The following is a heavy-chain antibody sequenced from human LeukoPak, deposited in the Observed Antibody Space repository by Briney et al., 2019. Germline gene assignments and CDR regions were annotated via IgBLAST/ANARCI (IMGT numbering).Heavy chain of an antibody. CDR1: GFTFSSYG. D-gene: IGHD2-2*01. J-gene: IGHJ4*02. CDR3: AKDHRYCSSASCTDFDY. CDR2: TSYDGSNK. V-gene: IGHV3-30*18. Sequence: GGPLRLSCAASGFTFSSYGMHWVRQAPGKGLEWVAVTSYDGSNKYYADSVKGRFTISRDNSKNTLYLQMNSLRAEDTAVYYCAKDHRYCSSASCTDFDYWGQGTLVTVSS.